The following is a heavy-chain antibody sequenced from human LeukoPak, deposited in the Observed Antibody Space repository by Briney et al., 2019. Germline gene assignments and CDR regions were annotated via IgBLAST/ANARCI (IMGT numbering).Heavy chain of an antibody. Sequence: SETLSLTCTVSGGSISSYYWSWIRQPPGKGLEWIGYIYYSGSTNYNPSLKSRVTISVDTSKNQFSLKLSSVTAADTAVYYCARGGYSSSLGRYFDLWGRGTLVTVSS. D-gene: IGHD6-6*01. CDR3: ARGGYSSSLGRYFDL. CDR2: IYYSGST. CDR1: GGSISSYY. J-gene: IGHJ2*01. V-gene: IGHV4-59*01.